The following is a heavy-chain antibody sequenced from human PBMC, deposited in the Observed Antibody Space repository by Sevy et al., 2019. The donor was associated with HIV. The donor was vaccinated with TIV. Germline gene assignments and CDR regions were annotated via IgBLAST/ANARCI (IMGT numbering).Heavy chain of an antibody. V-gene: IGHV3-7*01. CDR3: ARALAAAASY. CDR1: GFTFSSDW. J-gene: IGHJ4*02. D-gene: IGHD6-25*01. Sequence: GGSLRLSCAASGFTFSSDWMNWVRQAPGKGLEWVANIKQEGSEKYYVDPVKGRFTISRDNAKNSMHLQMNSLRAEDTAVYYCARALAAAASYWGQGTLVTVSS. CDR2: IKQEGSEK.